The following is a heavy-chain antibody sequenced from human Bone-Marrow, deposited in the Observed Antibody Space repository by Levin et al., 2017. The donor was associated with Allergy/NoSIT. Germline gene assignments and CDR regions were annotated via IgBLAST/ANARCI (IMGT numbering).Heavy chain of an antibody. Sequence: PGGSLRLSCAVSGFTVSNNYMSWVRQAPGKGLEWVSLIYSDGTIDYADSVKGRFTISRDNSKNTLSLQMNSLTADDPAVYYCAGGPRRSYWGQGTLVTVSS. CDR3: AGGPRRSY. CDR2: IYSDGTI. J-gene: IGHJ4*02. D-gene: IGHD3-16*01. CDR1: GFTVSNNY. V-gene: IGHV3-53*01.